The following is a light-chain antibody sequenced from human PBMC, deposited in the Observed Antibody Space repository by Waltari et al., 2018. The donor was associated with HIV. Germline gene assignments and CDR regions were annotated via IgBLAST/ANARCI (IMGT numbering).Light chain of an antibody. V-gene: IGKV1-12*01. CDR2: AAS. J-gene: IGKJ1*01. CDR3: QQTNSFPLT. CDR1: QGISTW. Sequence: DIQMTQSPSPVQTFVVERVSITCRASQGISTWLAWYQQKPGKAPNLLIYAASSLQSGVPLRFSGSGSGTDFTLTISSVQPDDFATYFCQQTNSFPLTFGQGTKVELK.